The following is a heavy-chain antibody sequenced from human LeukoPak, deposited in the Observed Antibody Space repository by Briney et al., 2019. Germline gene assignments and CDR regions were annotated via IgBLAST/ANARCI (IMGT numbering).Heavy chain of an antibody. CDR1: GGSVSNYY. D-gene: IGHD6-13*01. J-gene: IGHJ4*02. CDR2: ISFIGST. V-gene: IGHV4-59*08. CDR3: ARHYSSGAAGHFFDY. Sequence: SETLSLTCTVSGGSVSNYYWSWIRQPPGRGLEWIGYISFIGSTNYTPSLKSRVTISRDTSMNQFSLKLSSVTAADTAVYYCARHYSSGAAGHFFDYWGQGTLVTVSS.